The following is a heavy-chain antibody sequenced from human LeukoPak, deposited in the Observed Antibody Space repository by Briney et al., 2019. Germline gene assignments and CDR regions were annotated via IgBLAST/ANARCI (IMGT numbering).Heavy chain of an antibody. V-gene: IGHV1-2*02. Sequence: ASVKVSCKASGYTFTGFYMHWVRQAPGQGLEWMGWINPNSGGTNYAQKFQGRVTMTRDTSISTAYMELSRLRSDDTAVYYCAREDSSGYYYGAFDIWGQGTMVTVSS. CDR2: INPNSGGT. J-gene: IGHJ3*02. D-gene: IGHD3-22*01. CDR3: AREDSSGYYYGAFDI. CDR1: GYTFTGFY.